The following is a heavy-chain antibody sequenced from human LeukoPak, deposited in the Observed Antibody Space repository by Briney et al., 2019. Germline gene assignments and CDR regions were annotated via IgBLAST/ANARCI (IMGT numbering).Heavy chain of an antibody. D-gene: IGHD1-26*01. CDR1: GFTFGSYA. CDR2: ISGSGGST. Sequence: GGSLRLSCAASGFTFGSYAMSWVRQAPGKGLEWVSAISGSGGSTYYADSVRGRFTISRDNPKNTLYLQMNSLRAEDTAVYYCAKVPLLQLLRAYYYSYMDVWGKGTTVTVSS. V-gene: IGHV3-23*01. CDR3: AKVPLLQLLRAYYYSYMDV. J-gene: IGHJ6*03.